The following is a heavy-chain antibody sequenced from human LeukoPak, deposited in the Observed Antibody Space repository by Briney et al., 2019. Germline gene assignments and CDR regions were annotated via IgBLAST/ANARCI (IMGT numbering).Heavy chain of an antibody. V-gene: IGHV4-34*01. D-gene: IGHD4-17*01. Sequence: SETLSLTCAVSGGSFSSFYWTWIRQSPGKGLEWIGESWHTGSTNYNPSLKSRVTISVDTSKNQFSLRLRSVTAADTAVYYCARTLSGSGDYVSRHFYYGVDVWGQGTTVSVSS. CDR2: SWHTGST. CDR1: GGSFSSFY. J-gene: IGHJ6*02. CDR3: ARTLSGSGDYVSRHFYYGVDV.